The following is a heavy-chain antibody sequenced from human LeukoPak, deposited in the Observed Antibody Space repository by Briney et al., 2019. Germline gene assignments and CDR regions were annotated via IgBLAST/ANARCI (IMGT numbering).Heavy chain of an antibody. J-gene: IGHJ4*02. V-gene: IGHV1-69*06. Sequence: GASVKVSCKSSGGTFGNHVVSWVRQAPGQGLEWMGKVTPLYETSDYAQKFQGRVTITANTSTTTVYMDLSGLTSEDTAIYYCLEGVEGYWGPGTLVIVSS. CDR3: LEGVEGY. CDR1: GGTFGNHV. CDR2: VTPLYETS. D-gene: IGHD3-10*01.